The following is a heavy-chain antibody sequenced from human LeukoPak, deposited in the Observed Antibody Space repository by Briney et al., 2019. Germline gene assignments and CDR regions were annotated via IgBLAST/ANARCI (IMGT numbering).Heavy chain of an antibody. CDR3: AKDRVREVRGVMGYFDY. V-gene: IGHV3-21*01. D-gene: IGHD3-10*01. Sequence: PGGSLRLSCAASGFTFSSYSMNWVRQAPGKGLEWVSSISSSSSYIYYADSVKGRFTISRDNAKNSLYLQMNSLRAEDTAVYYCAKDRVREVRGVMGYFDYWGQGTLVTVSS. CDR2: ISSSSSYI. CDR1: GFTFSSYS. J-gene: IGHJ4*02.